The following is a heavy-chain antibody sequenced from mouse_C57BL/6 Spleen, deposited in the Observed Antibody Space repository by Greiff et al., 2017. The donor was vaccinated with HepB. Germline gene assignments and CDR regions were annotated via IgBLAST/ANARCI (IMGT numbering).Heavy chain of an antibody. J-gene: IGHJ1*03. D-gene: IGHD1-1*01. V-gene: IGHV2-5*01. CDR2: IWRGGST. Sequence: VKLMESGPGLVQPSQSLSITCTVSGFSLTSYGVHWVRQSPGKGLEWLGVIWRGGSTDYNAAFMSRLSITKDNSKSQVFFKMNSLQADDTAIYYCAKNRGVVEYFDVWGTGTTVTVSS. CDR3: AKNRGVVEYFDV. CDR1: GFSLTSYG.